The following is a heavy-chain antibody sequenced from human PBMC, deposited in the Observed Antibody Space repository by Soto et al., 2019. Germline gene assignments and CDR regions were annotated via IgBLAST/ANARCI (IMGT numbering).Heavy chain of an antibody. V-gene: IGHV1-69*12. CDR1: GGTFSSYA. Sequence: QVQLVQSGSEVKKPGSSVKVSCKASGGTFSSYAISWVRQVPGQGLEWMGGIMPIFGTPDYAQKFQGRVTITADESTSIAYMELSSLRSEDTGVYYCARAKDRPQLGGNYYYIMDVWGQGTTVTVSS. J-gene: IGHJ6*02. CDR3: ARAKDRPQLGGNYYYIMDV. D-gene: IGHD3-10*01. CDR2: IMPIFGTP.